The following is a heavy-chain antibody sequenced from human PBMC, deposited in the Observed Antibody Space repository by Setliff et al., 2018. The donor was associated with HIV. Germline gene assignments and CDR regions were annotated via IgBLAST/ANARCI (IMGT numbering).Heavy chain of an antibody. CDR3: AREGIVRATLRYYYYAMDV. D-gene: IGHD1-26*01. J-gene: IGHJ6*02. Sequence: ASVKVSCKASGYTFSSYGINWVRQAPGQGLAWMGWISVYNGNTNYAQKLQGRVTMTTETSTSTAYLELRSLRSDDPAVYYGAREGIVRATLRYYYYAMDVWGQGTTVTVSS. CDR1: GYTFSSYG. CDR2: ISVYNGNT. V-gene: IGHV1-18*01.